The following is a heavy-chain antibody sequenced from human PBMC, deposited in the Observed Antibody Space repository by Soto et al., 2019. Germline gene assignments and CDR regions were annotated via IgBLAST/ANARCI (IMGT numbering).Heavy chain of an antibody. J-gene: IGHJ4*02. CDR1: GFTFSSYS. Sequence: EVQLVESGGGLVKPGGSLRLSCAASGFTFSSYSMNWVRQAPGKGLEWVSSISSSSSYIYYADSVKGRFTISRDNAKNSLCLQMNSLRAEDTAVYYCARDQPGYSYGYGLGYWGQGPLVTVSS. V-gene: IGHV3-21*01. D-gene: IGHD5-18*01. CDR3: ARDQPGYSYGYGLGY. CDR2: ISSSSSYI.